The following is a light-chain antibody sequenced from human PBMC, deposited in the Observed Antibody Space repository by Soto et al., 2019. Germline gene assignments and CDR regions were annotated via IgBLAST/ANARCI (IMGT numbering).Light chain of an antibody. V-gene: IGKV4-1*01. CDR3: QQFYSNPRT. CDR2: WAS. Sequence: DIVMTQSPDSLAVSLGERATINCKSSQSVIFSSNNKNYLAWYKQKAGQPPKLLIYWASTRESGVPDRFSGRGSGTDFTLTISSLQAEDVAVYYCQQFYSNPRTFGPGTRVEIK. J-gene: IGKJ3*01. CDR1: QSVIFSSNNKNY.